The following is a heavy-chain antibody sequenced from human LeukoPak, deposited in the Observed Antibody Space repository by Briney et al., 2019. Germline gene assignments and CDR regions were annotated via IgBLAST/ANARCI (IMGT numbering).Heavy chain of an antibody. V-gene: IGHV3-30*04. D-gene: IGHD5-18*01. CDR3: ARDKGSYGQGTPDP. CDR2: ISYDGSNK. Sequence: GGSLRLSCAASGFTFRNYAIHWVPQAPGTGLEGVAVISYDGSNKYYADSVKGRFTISRDNSKNTLDLQMNSLRAEDTAVYYCARDKGSYGQGTPDPWGQGTLVTVSS. CDR1: GFTFRNYA. J-gene: IGHJ5*02.